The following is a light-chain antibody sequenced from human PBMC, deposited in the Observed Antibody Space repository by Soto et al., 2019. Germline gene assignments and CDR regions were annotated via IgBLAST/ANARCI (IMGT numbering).Light chain of an antibody. J-gene: IGKJ2*01. V-gene: IGKV1-5*03. CDR1: QTISSW. Sequence: DIQMTQSPSTLSASVGDRVTITCRASQTISSWLAWYQQKPGKAPNLLIYKASSLQSGVPSRFSGSGSGTEFTLTFSGLRPDDFATYYCQQYDTYPYTFGQGTKLEI. CDR3: QQYDTYPYT. CDR2: KAS.